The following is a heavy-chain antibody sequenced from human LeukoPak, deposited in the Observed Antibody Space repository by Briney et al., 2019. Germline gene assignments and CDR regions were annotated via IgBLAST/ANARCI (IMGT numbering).Heavy chain of an antibody. J-gene: IGHJ4*02. CDR1: GGSFSGYY. CDR3: ARRSSRAADFDY. V-gene: IGHV4-39*01. D-gene: IGHD6-25*01. CDR2: IYYSGTA. Sequence: SETLSLTCAVYGGSFSGYYWGWIRQPPGKGLEWIGSIYYSGTAYYNPSLESRVTISVDRSMHQFSLSLSSVTVADTAVYYCARRSSRAADFDYWGQGTLVTVSS.